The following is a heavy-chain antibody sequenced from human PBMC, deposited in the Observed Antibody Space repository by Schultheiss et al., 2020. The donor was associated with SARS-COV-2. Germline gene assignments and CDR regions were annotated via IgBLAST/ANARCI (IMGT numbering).Heavy chain of an antibody. CDR1: GGTFSSYA. V-gene: IGHV1-69*13. J-gene: IGHJ6*02. CDR3: ARCYYDSSGYLVHYYYGMDV. D-gene: IGHD3-22*01. Sequence: SVKVSCKASGGTFSSYAISWVRQAPGQGLEWMGGIIPIFGTANYAQKFQGRVTITADESTSTAYMELSSLRSEDTAVYYCARCYYDSSGYLVHYYYGMDVWAKGPRSPSP. CDR2: IIPIFGTA.